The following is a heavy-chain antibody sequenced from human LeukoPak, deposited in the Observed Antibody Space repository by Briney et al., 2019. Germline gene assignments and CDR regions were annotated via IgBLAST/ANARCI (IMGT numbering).Heavy chain of an antibody. J-gene: IGHJ6*03. Sequence: GGSLRLSCAASGFTFSDYYMSWIRQAPGKGLEWVSYISSSGSTIYYADSVKGRLTISRDNAKNSLYLQMNSLRAEDTAVYYCASSPGRDYYYYMDVWGKGTTVTVSS. CDR3: ASSPGRDYYYYMDV. CDR2: ISSSGSTI. CDR1: GFTFSDYY. V-gene: IGHV3-11*01. D-gene: IGHD1-14*01.